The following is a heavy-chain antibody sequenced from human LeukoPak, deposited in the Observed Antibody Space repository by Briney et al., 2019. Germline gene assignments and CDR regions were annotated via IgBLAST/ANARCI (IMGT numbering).Heavy chain of an antibody. Sequence: SVKVSCKASGGTFSSYAISWVRQAPGQGLEWMGRIIPILGIANYAQKFQGRVTITADKSTSTAYMELSSLRSEDTAAYYCARAGVVVAAPFDYWGQGTLVTVSS. V-gene: IGHV1-69*04. D-gene: IGHD2-15*01. CDR3: ARAGVVVAAPFDY. J-gene: IGHJ4*02. CDR1: GGTFSSYA. CDR2: IIPILGIA.